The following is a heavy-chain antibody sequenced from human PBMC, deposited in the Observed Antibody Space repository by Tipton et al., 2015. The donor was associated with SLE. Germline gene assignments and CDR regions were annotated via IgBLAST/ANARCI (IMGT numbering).Heavy chain of an antibody. CDR1: GGSISSYY. D-gene: IGHD3-22*01. Sequence: TLSLTCTVSGGSISSYYWSWIRQPPGKGLDWFGYIYTSGSTNYNPPLKSRVTISVDTSKNQFSLKLSSVTAADTAVYYCARSSHYYDSSGYYPIFDYWGQGTLVTVSS. CDR2: IYTSGST. CDR3: ARSSHYYDSSGYYPIFDY. J-gene: IGHJ4*02. V-gene: IGHV4-4*08.